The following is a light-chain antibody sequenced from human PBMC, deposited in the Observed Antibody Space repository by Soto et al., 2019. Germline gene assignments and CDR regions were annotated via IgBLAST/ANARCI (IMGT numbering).Light chain of an antibody. CDR2: EGH. CDR3: CSYAGSSTYV. Sequence: QSALAQPASVSGSPGQSITISCTGTSGFVGSFSLVSWYQQHPGKAPKVMISEGHRRPSGVPDRFSGSKSGNTASLTISGLQAEDEADYYCCSYAGSSTYVFGTGTKVTVL. CDR1: SGFVGSFSL. V-gene: IGLV2-23*01. J-gene: IGLJ1*01.